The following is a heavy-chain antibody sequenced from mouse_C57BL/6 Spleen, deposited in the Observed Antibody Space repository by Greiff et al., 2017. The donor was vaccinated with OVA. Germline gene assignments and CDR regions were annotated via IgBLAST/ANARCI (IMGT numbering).Heavy chain of an antibody. CDR3: ARAGDYDDGGYWYFDV. J-gene: IGHJ1*03. D-gene: IGHD2-4*01. V-gene: IGHV3-6*01. CDR1: GYSITSGYY. Sequence: EVQLQQSGPGLVKPSQSLSLTCSVTGYSITSGYYWNWIRQFPGNKLEWMGYISYDGSNNYNPSLKNRISITRDTSKNQFFLKLNSVTTEDTATYYCARAGDYDDGGYWYFDVWGTGTTVTVSS. CDR2: ISYDGSN.